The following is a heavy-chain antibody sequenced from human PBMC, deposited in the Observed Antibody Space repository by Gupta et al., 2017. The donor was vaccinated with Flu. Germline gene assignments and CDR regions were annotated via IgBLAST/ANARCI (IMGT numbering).Heavy chain of an antibody. J-gene: IGHJ5*02. CDR3: ARERFCNTDSCYRWFDP. D-gene: IGHD2-15*01. Sequence: QLVQSGADVGSPGASVKVSCTASGYSFTDYYIHWVRQAPGQGLEWMGRVNPHSGSTNYEHKFQGRVTLAMDTSISTAYMELTRLRSDDTAVYYCARERFCNTDSCYRWFDPWGQGTLVIVAS. CDR2: VNPHSGST. V-gene: IGHV1-2*06. CDR1: GYSFTDYY.